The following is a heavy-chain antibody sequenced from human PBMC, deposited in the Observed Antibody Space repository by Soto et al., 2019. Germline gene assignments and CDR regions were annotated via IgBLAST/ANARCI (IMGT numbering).Heavy chain of an antibody. D-gene: IGHD2-2*01. CDR3: AKDQCSSTSCYLAYGMDV. Sequence: QVQLVESGGGVVQPGRSLRLSCAASGFTFSSYAIHWVRQAPGKGLEWVAVISYDGSDKYYADSVKGRFTISRDNSKNTLYLQMNSLRAEDTAIYYGAKDQCSSTSCYLAYGMDVWGQGTTVTVSS. CDR1: GFTFSSYA. V-gene: IGHV3-30*18. CDR2: ISYDGSDK. J-gene: IGHJ6*02.